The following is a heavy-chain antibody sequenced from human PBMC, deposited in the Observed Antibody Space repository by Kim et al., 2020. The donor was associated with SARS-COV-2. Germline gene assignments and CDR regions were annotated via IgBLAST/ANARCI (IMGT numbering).Heavy chain of an antibody. J-gene: IGHJ6*02. D-gene: IGHD2-2*01. Sequence: ASVKVSCKSSGYTFTSYGISWVRQAPGQGLEWMGWISAYNGNTNYAQKLQGRVTMTTDTSTSTAYMELRSLRSDDTAVYYCAREADIVIVPATRMDVWGQGTTVTVSS. CDR2: ISAYNGNT. CDR1: GYTFTSYG. V-gene: IGHV1-18*01. CDR3: AREADIVIVPATRMDV.